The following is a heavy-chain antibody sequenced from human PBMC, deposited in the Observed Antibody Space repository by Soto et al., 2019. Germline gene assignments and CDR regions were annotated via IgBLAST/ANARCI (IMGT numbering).Heavy chain of an antibody. CDR3: ASSYGSGYRAFDY. Sequence: QVQLVQSGAEVKRPGSSVKVSCKASGDTFNFYSINWVRQAPGVGLEWVGRVNPILSMSNYAQRFQGGVTRASYKTTSTAYMELRSLRSEDTAIYYSASSYGSGYRAFDYWGQGALVTVSS. CDR1: GDTFNFYS. CDR2: VNPILSMS. J-gene: IGHJ4*02. V-gene: IGHV1-69*02. D-gene: IGHD3-10*01.